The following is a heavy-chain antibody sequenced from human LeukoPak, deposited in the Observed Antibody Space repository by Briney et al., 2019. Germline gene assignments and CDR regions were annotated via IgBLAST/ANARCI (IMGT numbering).Heavy chain of an antibody. J-gene: IGHJ4*02. CDR1: GGSITTTNW. CDR2: VHLNGAT. Sequence: SETLSLTCAVSGGSITTTNWWSWVRQRPGKGLEWIGEVHLNGATNYNPSLESRFSMSIDKSNNHLSLEVTSVTAADTAMYYCTRESGAFSPFGFWGQGTLVTVSS. V-gene: IGHV4-4*02. D-gene: IGHD1-26*01. CDR3: TRESGAFSPFGF.